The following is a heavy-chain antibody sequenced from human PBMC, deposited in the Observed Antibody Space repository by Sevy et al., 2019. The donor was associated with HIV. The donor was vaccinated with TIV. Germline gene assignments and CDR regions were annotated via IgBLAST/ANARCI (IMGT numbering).Heavy chain of an antibody. CDR3: AKAKTDAAGFDY. J-gene: IGHJ4*02. D-gene: IGHD2-15*01. CDR2: INLNSGGT. CDR1: GYTFTGSY. V-gene: IGHV1-2*02. Sequence: ASVKVSCKASGYTFTGSYMHWVRQAPGQGLEWMGWINLNSGGTNYAQKFQGRVTMTRDTSISTAYMELSRLRSDDTAVYYCAKAKTDAAGFDYWGQGILVTVSS.